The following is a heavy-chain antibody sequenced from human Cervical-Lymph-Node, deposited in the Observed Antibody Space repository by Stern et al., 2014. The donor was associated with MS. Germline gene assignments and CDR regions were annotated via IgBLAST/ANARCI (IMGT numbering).Heavy chain of an antibody. V-gene: IGHV1-8*01. CDR1: GYTFTSYD. Sequence: VQLVESGAEVKKPGASVKVSCKASGYTFTSYDINWVRQASGQGLEWMGWLNPNNGKTGYAQKFQGRVTMTRDTSVNTAYMELSSLTSEDTAVYYCARAEGYYYDSSGDFWGQGTLVTVSS. J-gene: IGHJ4*02. D-gene: IGHD3-22*01. CDR2: LNPNNGKT. CDR3: ARAEGYYYDSSGDF.